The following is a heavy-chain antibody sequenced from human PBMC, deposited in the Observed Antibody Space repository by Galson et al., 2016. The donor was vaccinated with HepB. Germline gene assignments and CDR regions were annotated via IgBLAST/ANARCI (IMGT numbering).Heavy chain of an antibody. D-gene: IGHD2-15*01. CDR2: IKGDGSQK. V-gene: IGHV3-7*01. J-gene: IGHJ3*01. Sequence: SLRLSCAASGFTLTDLWMDWVRQAPGKGLEWVANIKGDGSQKNYVDSVKGRFTISRDNAKRSLYLQMDSLRAEDTAMYYCLADTYAFDLWGQGTMVTVSS. CDR1: GFTLTDLW. CDR3: LADTYAFDL.